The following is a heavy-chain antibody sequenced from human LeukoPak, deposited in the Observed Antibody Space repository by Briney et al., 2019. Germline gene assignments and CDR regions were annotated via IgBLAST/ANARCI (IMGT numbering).Heavy chain of an antibody. CDR1: GFTFTNYG. J-gene: IGHJ4*02. V-gene: IGHV3-30*02. Sequence: GGSLRLSCAASGFTFTNYGMHWVRQAPGKGLEWVAYIAYRDYVDSVRGRFTVSRDNSKNTLYLQMGGLRAEDTAVYYCANLPYNWNEYFDDYWGQGTLVTVSS. CDR3: ANLPYNWNEYFDDY. D-gene: IGHD1-1*01. CDR2: IAYR.